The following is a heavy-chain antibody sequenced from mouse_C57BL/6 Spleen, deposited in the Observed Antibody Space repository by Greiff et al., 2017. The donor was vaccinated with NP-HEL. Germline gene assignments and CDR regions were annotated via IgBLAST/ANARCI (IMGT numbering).Heavy chain of an antibody. CDR3: ARFYYYGSRQDYAMDY. J-gene: IGHJ4*01. D-gene: IGHD1-1*01. CDR2: ISYDGSN. V-gene: IGHV3-6*01. Sequence: VQLQQSGPGLVKPSQSLSLTCSVTGYSITSGYYWNWIRQFPGNKLEWMGYISYDGSNNYNPSPKNRISITRDTSKNQFFLKLNSVTTEDTATYYCARFYYYGSRQDYAMDYWGQGTSVTVSS. CDR1: GYSITSGYY.